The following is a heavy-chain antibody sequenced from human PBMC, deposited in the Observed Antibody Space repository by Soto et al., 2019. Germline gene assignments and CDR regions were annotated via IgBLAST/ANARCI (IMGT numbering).Heavy chain of an antibody. Sequence: PGGSLRLSCEASGFSFSEYGMHWVRQAPGKGLEWVSAISVSGGSTYYADSVKGRFTISRDNSKNTLYLQMNSLRAEDTAVYYCAKGHYYDSSGLPRAFDYWGQGTLVTVSS. CDR2: ISVSGGST. D-gene: IGHD3-22*01. CDR3: AKGHYYDSSGLPRAFDY. CDR1: GFSFSEYG. V-gene: IGHV3-23*01. J-gene: IGHJ4*02.